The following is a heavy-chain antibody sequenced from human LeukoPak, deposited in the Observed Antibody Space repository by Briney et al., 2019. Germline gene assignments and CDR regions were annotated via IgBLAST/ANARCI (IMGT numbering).Heavy chain of an antibody. CDR1: GFTFSSYT. Sequence: GRSLRLSCAASGFTFSSYTTRWVRQAPGKGLEWVAVISSDGTNKYYADSMKGRFTISRDNSKNTLYLQMNSLRAEDTAVYYCARDPPKGAVRAFDYWGQGTLVTVSS. CDR3: ARDPPKGAVRAFDY. V-gene: IGHV3-30-3*01. D-gene: IGHD6-19*01. CDR2: ISSDGTNK. J-gene: IGHJ4*02.